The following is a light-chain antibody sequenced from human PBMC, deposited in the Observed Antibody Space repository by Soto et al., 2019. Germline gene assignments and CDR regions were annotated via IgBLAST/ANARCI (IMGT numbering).Light chain of an antibody. V-gene: IGKV1-5*01. J-gene: IGKJ1*01. CDR1: PSISSW. CDR2: DAS. Sequence: DIPMTQSPSTLSASVGDRVTITCRASPSISSWLAWYQQKPGKAPKLLIYDASSLESGVPSMFSGSGSGTEFTLTIRSLQPDDFATYYCQQYNSYWTFGQGTKVEIK. CDR3: QQYNSYWT.